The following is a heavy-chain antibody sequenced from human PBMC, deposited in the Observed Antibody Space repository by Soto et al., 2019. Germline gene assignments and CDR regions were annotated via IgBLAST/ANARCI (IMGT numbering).Heavy chain of an antibody. V-gene: IGHV4-30-4*01. CDR1: GGSISSGDYY. CDR3: ARGIFITMVRGVHNNWFDP. J-gene: IGHJ5*02. Sequence: SETLSLTCTVSGGSISSGDYYWSWIRQPPGKGLEWIGYIYYSGSTYYNPSLKSRVTISVDTSKNQFSLKLSSVTAADTAVYYCARGIFITMVRGVHNNWFDPWGQGTLVTVSS. D-gene: IGHD3-10*01. CDR2: IYYSGST.